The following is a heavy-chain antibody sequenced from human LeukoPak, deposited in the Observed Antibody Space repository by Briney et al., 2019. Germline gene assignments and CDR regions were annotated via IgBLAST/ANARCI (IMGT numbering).Heavy chain of an antibody. CDR2: INHSGST. D-gene: IGHD5-12*01. CDR1: CGGFSGYY. V-gene: IGHV4-34*01. J-gene: IGHJ4*02. Sequence: PSGTPSPPPAVYCGGFSGYYWGWIRQPPGEGREWIGEINHSGSTNYNPSLKSRVTISVDTSKNQFSLKLSSVTAADTAVYYCARAGWLRTKGYFDYWGQGTLVTVSS. CDR3: ARAGWLRTKGYFDY.